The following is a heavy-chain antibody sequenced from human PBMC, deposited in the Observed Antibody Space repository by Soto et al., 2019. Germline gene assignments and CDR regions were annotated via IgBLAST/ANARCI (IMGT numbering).Heavy chain of an antibody. CDR1: GGSISSGGYS. Sequence: QLQLQESGSGLVKPSQTLSLTCAVSGGSISSGGYSWSWIRQPPGKGLEWIGYIYHSGSTYYNPSLKSRVTISVDRSKNQCSLQLSSVTAADTAVYYCARVAYCGGDCYRGFDPWGQGTLVTVSS. CDR3: ARVAYCGGDCYRGFDP. V-gene: IGHV4-30-2*01. D-gene: IGHD2-21*02. J-gene: IGHJ5*02. CDR2: IYHSGST.